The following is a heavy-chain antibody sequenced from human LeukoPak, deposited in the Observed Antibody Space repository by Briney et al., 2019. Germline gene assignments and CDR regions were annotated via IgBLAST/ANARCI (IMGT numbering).Heavy chain of an antibody. D-gene: IGHD3-16*01. J-gene: IGHJ3*02. CDR2: IYTSGIT. V-gene: IGHV4-4*07. CDR3: ARGGDSTRNAFDI. CDR1: GGSIRSYY. Sequence: PSETLSLTCTVSGGSIRSYYWSWIRQPAGKGLEWIGRIYTSGITNYNPSLKSRVTMSVDTSKSQFSLRLSSVTAADTAVYYCARGGDSTRNAFDIWGQGTMVTVS.